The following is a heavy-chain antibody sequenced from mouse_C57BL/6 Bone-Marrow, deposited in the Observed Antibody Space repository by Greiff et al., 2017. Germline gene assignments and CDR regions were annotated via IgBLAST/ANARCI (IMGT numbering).Heavy chain of an antibody. CDR1: GYTFTDYE. CDR3: TRDCNWYFDV. Sequence: VQLQQSGAELVRPGASVTLSCKASGYTFTDYEMHWVKQTPVHGLEWIGAIDPETGGTAYNQKFKGKAILTADKSSSTAYMELRSLTSEDSAVYYCTRDCNWYFDVWGTGTTVTVSS. CDR2: IDPETGGT. J-gene: IGHJ1*03. V-gene: IGHV1-15*01.